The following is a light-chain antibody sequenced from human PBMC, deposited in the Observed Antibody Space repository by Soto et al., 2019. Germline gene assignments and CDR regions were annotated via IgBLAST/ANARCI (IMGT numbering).Light chain of an antibody. Sequence: QSVLTQPPSVSAAPGQKVTISCSGSSSNIGGNSESWYQQFPGTAPKLLIYDNNKRPSGIPDRFSGSKSGTSATLGIAGLQTGDEADYYCGAWDSTLRAGVFGAGTKVTVL. CDR3: GAWDSTLRAGV. V-gene: IGLV1-51*01. CDR2: DNN. J-gene: IGLJ1*01. CDR1: SSNIGGNS.